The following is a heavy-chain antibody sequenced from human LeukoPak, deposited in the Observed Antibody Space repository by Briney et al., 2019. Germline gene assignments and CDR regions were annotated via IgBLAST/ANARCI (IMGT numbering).Heavy chain of an antibody. CDR2: IYYSGSS. J-gene: IGHJ4*02. V-gene: IGHV4-59*01. CDR3: ARDRYGGNSGEFDY. CDR1: GGSISSYY. D-gene: IGHD4-23*01. Sequence: SETLSPTCTVSGGSISSYYWSWIRQPPGTGLEWIGYIYYSGSSNYNPSLKSRVTISVDTSKNQFSLKLSSVTAADTAVYCCARDRYGGNSGEFDYWGQGTLVTVST.